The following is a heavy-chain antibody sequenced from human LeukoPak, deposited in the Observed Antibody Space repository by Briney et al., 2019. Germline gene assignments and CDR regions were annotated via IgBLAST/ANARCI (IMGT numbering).Heavy chain of an antibody. Sequence: QTGGSPRLSCAASGFTFNDYAMNWVRQAPGKGLEWVSYISTSSTTIYYADSVKGRFTISRDNAKNSLYLQMNSLRAEDTAVYYCARVAFPNRIVVVVAASDYWGQGTLVTVSS. CDR2: ISTSSTTI. V-gene: IGHV3-48*04. D-gene: IGHD2-15*01. CDR3: ARVAFPNRIVVVVAASDY. J-gene: IGHJ4*02. CDR1: GFTFNDYA.